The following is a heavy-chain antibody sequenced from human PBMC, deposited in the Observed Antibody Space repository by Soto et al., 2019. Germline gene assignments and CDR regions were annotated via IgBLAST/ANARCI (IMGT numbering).Heavy chain of an antibody. CDR2: IYYSGST. J-gene: IGHJ4*02. CDR3: ANLLPTRVVVVAATPRVVPNY. D-gene: IGHD2-15*01. CDR1: GGSISSYY. Sequence: SGTLSLTCTVCGGSISSYYWSWIWQPQGKGLEWIGYIYYSGSTNYNPSLKSRVTISVDTSKNQFSLKLSSVTAADTAVYYCANLLPTRVVVVAATPRVVPNYWGQGTLVTVSS. V-gene: IGHV4-59*01.